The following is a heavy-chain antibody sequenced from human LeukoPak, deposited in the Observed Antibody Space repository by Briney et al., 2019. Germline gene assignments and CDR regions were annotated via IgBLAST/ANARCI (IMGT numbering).Heavy chain of an antibody. CDR3: ARTRGGVTSYNWFDP. CDR1: GYTFTNYA. V-gene: IGHV1-18*01. J-gene: IGHJ5*02. Sequence: GASVKVSCKASGYTFTNYAITWVRQAPGQGPEWMGWISPYNGDRRDALKFQDRVTMTTDTSTTTAYMELRSLRSDDTAVYYCARTRGGVTSYNWFDPWGQGTLVTVSS. D-gene: IGHD2-21*02. CDR2: ISPYNGDR.